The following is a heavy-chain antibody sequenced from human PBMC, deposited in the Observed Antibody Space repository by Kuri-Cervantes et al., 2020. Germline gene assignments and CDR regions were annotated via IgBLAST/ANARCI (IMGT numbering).Heavy chain of an antibody. Sequence: GESLKISCAASGFTFSSYSMNWVRQAPGKGLEWVSSISSSSSYIYYADSVKGRFTISRDISKNTLYLQMNSLRAEDTAVYYCARGGALDYWGQGILVTVSS. CDR3: ARGGALDY. J-gene: IGHJ4*02. CDR2: ISSSSSYI. CDR1: GFTFSSYS. V-gene: IGHV3-21*04. D-gene: IGHD1-26*01.